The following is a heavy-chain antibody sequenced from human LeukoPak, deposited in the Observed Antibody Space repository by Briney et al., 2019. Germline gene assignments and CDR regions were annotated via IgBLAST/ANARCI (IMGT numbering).Heavy chain of an antibody. Sequence: PGGSLRLSCAASGFTVSSNYMSWVRQAPGKGLEWVSVIYSGGSTYYADSVKGRFTISRDNSKNTLYLQMNSLRAEGTAVYYCARDTADYGDYNWFDPWGQGTLVTVSS. V-gene: IGHV3-66*02. CDR2: IYSGGST. J-gene: IGHJ5*02. D-gene: IGHD4-17*01. CDR3: ARDTADYGDYNWFDP. CDR1: GFTVSSNY.